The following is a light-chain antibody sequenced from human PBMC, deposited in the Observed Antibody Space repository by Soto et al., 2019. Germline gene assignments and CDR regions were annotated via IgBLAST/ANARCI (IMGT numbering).Light chain of an antibody. J-gene: IGLJ1*01. Sequence: QSVLTQPASVSGTPGQSIIISCNGSNSDVGIYDFVSWYQHHPGRAPKLIVSEVSHRPSGVSNRFSGSKSGNTASLTISGLQSEDEADYYCISYTSDDVRYVFGTGTKLTVL. V-gene: IGLV2-14*01. CDR1: NSDVGIYDF. CDR2: EVS. CDR3: ISYTSDDVRYV.